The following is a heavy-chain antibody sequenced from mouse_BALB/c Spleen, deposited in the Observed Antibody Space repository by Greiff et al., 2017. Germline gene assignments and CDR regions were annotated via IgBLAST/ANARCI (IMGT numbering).Heavy chain of an antibody. V-gene: IGHV1S81*02. J-gene: IGHJ2*01. CDR2: INPSNGRT. D-gene: IGHD2-3*01. CDR1: GYTFTSYW. Sequence: QVQLKQPGAELVKPGASVKLSCKASGYTFTSYWMHWVKQRPGQGLEWIGEINPSNGRTNYNEKFKSKATLTVDKSSSTAYMQLSSLTSEDSAVYYCARRDEGYWGQGTTLTVSS. CDR3: ARRDEGY.